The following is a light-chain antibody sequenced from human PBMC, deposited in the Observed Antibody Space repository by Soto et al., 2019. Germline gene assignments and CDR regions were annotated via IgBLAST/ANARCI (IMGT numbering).Light chain of an antibody. J-gene: IGKJ2*01. Sequence: DIQMTQSPSTLSASVGDRVTITCRASQSIDSWLAWYQQKPGKGPKLLMYKAYTLASVVPSRCSGSGSGTEFTLTISNLQPEEFGTYHCQQYSGSSRYTFGQGTKLEMK. CDR3: QQYSGSSRYT. CDR1: QSIDSW. V-gene: IGKV1-5*03. CDR2: KAY.